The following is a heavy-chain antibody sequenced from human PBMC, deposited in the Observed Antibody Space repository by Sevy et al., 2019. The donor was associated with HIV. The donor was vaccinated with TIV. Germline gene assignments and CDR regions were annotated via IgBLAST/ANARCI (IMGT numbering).Heavy chain of an antibody. V-gene: IGHV3-7*03. J-gene: IGHJ4*02. CDR1: GFTFNNYW. CDR2: IKQDGSDK. Sequence: GGSLRLSCAASGFTFNNYWMTWVRQAPGKGLEWVANIKQDGSDKYYMESVKGRFNISRDNTKNSLYLQLNSLRAEDTAVYYCARSWDYWGQMGYWGQGTLVIVSS. CDR3: ARSWDYWGQMGY. D-gene: IGHD7-27*01.